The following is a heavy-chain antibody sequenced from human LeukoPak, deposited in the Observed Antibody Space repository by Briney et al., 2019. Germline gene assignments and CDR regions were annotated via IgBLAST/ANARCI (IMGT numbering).Heavy chain of an antibody. V-gene: IGHV4-39*02. J-gene: IGHJ6*03. CDR2: MYYSGSN. CDR1: GDSISSSSYY. D-gene: IGHD3-10*01. CDR3: ARLPSLVRGTNGYYYYYMDV. Sequence: SETLSLTCAVSGDSISSSSYYWGWIRQPPGKGLEWIGSMYYSGSNHYNPSLKSRVTISVDMSKNHFSLKLSSVTAADTAVYYCARLPSLVRGTNGYYYYYMDVWGKGTTVTISS.